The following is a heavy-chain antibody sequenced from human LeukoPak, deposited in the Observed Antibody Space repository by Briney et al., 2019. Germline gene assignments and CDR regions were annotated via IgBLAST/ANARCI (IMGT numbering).Heavy chain of an antibody. Sequence: SETLSLTCAVYGGSFSGYYWSWIRQPPGKGLEWIGEINHSGSTNYNPSLKSRVTISVDTSKNQFSLKLSSVTAADTAVYYCARGLRYSGYDYIPFDYWGQETLVTVSS. V-gene: IGHV4-34*01. CDR1: GGSFSGYY. CDR3: ARGLRYSGYDYIPFDY. J-gene: IGHJ4*02. CDR2: INHSGST. D-gene: IGHD5-12*01.